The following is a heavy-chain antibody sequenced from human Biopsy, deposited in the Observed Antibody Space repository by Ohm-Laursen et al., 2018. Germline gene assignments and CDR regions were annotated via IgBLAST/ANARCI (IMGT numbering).Heavy chain of an antibody. Sequence: SLRLSCAAPGFTFASHAMRWVRQAPGKGLEWVSLISGSGDTAYYPDSVKGRFTISRDNSKNTLYLEMNSLRTEETAKYYCTKAGSQDGFDIWGPGTMVTVS. J-gene: IGHJ3*02. D-gene: IGHD3-10*01. CDR3: TKAGSQDGFDI. CDR2: ISGSGDTA. CDR1: GFTFASHA. V-gene: IGHV3-23*01.